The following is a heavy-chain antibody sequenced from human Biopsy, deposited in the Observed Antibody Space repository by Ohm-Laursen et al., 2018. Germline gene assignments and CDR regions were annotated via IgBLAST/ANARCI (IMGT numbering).Heavy chain of an antibody. V-gene: IGHV4-61*08. D-gene: IGHD3-10*01. CDR2: IFYSGTT. CDR1: GASVNTLDFY. Sequence: SETLSLTCTVSGASVNTLDFYWAWIRQPPGKGLEWIGYIFYSGTTKYNPSLQRRVRLSLDTANNQFSLTLRSVSAADTATYYFARAYYYGAGSFYSPWMEVWGQGTTVSVS. J-gene: IGHJ6*02. CDR3: ARAYYYGAGSFYSPWMEV.